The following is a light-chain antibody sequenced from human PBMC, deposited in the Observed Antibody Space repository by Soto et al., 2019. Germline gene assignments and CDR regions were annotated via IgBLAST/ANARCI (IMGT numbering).Light chain of an antibody. J-gene: IGKJ1*01. CDR1: QTIRSW. CDR3: QHYNSYSEA. Sequence: DIPMTQSPSTLSGSVGDRVTITCRASQTIRSWLAWYQQKPGKAPKLLIYKASTLKSGVPSRFSGSGSGTEFTLTISILQPDDSATYYCQHYNSYSEAFCQGTKVELK. CDR2: KAS. V-gene: IGKV1-5*03.